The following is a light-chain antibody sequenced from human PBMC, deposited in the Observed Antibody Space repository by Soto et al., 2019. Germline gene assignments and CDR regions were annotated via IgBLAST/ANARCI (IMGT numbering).Light chain of an antibody. CDR1: QSVGSGY. Sequence: EIVLTQSPGTLSLSPGERATLSCRASQSVGSGYLAWYQQKPGQAPRLLIYGASVRATGIPDRFSGSGSGTDFTLTISRREPEDFAVFYCQQYDSSPGTFGQGTKVDVK. J-gene: IGKJ1*01. V-gene: IGKV3-20*01. CDR2: GAS. CDR3: QQYDSSPGT.